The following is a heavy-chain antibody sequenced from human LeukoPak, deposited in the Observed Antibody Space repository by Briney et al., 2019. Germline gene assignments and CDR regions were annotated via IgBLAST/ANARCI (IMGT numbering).Heavy chain of an antibody. V-gene: IGHV4-34*01. CDR3: ARSAGYSSA. CDR1: GVSFSGYY. CDR2: INHSGSA. Sequence: SETLSLTCAVYGVSFSGYYWSWLRQPPGKGLEWIGEINHSGSANYNSSLKSRVTLSIDTSKNQFSLILSSVAAADTAVYYCARSAGYSSAWGQGTRVTVSS. D-gene: IGHD6-19*01. J-gene: IGHJ5*02.